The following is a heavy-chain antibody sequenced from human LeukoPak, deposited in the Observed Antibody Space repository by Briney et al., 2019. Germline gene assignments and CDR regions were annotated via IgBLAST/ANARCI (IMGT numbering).Heavy chain of an antibody. J-gene: IGHJ4*02. CDR1: GGSIRSDTYS. Sequence: SETLSLTCTVSGGSIRSDTYSWSWVRQPAGKGLEWIGRVSTSGTTNYNPSLKSRVTISVDTSKTQFSLKLSSVTAADTAIYYCARYDTRDYYFDYWGQGALVTVSS. CDR3: ARYDTRDYYFDY. V-gene: IGHV4-61*02. D-gene: IGHD3-22*01. CDR2: VSTSGTT.